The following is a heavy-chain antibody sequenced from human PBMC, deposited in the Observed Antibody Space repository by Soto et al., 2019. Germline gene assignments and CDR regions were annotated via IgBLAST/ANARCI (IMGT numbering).Heavy chain of an antibody. V-gene: IGHV3-30*18. Sequence: QVRLVESGGGVVQPRRSLRLSCAASGFTFSSYGMHWVRQAPGKGLEWVAVISYDGSNKYYTDSVQGRFTISRDNSKKSLYLQMNSLRAEDTAVYYCAKEGGTAELDYWGQGTLVTVSS. D-gene: IGHD1-7*01. CDR3: AKEGGTAELDY. CDR2: ISYDGSNK. J-gene: IGHJ4*02. CDR1: GFTFSSYG.